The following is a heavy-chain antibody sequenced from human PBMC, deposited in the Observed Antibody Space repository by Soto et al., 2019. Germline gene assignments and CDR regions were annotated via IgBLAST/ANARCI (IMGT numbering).Heavy chain of an antibody. D-gene: IGHD5-18*01. CDR1: GFSLSRYG. CDR3: ARDVDTTSHLNWFDP. CDR2: IWYHGTTK. J-gene: IGHJ5*02. Sequence: GSLRRSCEVCGFSLSRYGMHWVRQAQGKGLEWVAVIWYHGTTKNYADSVKGRFTISRDISKNTVYLQMDSLEVEDTAVYYCARDVDTTSHLNWFDPWGQGVMVTVSS. V-gene: IGHV3-33*01.